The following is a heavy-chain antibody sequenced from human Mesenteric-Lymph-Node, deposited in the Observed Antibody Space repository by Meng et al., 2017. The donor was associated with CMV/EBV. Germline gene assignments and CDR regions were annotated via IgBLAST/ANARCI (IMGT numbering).Heavy chain of an antibody. CDR3: ARAIRSHELGVVHYSFDY. V-gene: IGHV1-8*01. CDR2: MNPKSGNT. D-gene: IGHD3-3*01. J-gene: IGHJ4*02. Sequence: FLTYDINWGRQATGQGLAWMGWMNPKSGNTGYAQKFQGRVTITRNTSISTAYMDLSSLTSEDTAVYYCARAIRSHELGVVHYSFDYWGQGTLVTVSS. CDR1: FLTYD.